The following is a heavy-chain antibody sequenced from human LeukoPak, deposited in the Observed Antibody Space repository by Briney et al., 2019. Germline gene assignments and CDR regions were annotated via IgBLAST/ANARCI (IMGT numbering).Heavy chain of an antibody. D-gene: IGHD3-3*01. CDR2: ISYDGSNT. V-gene: IGHV3-30-3*01. CDR3: AREEWYYLDY. J-gene: IGHJ4*02. Sequence: PGGSLRLSCVASGFTFNTYAIHWVRQAPGKGLEWVAVISYDGSNTYYEDSVKGRFTISRDNSKNTLYLQMNSQRAEDMAVYYCAREEWYYLDYWGQGTLVTVSS. CDR1: GFTFNTYA.